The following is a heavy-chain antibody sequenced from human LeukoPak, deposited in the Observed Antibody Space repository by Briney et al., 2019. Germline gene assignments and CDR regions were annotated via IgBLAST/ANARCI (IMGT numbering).Heavy chain of an antibody. CDR3: ARDHYYDSSGYYNWFDP. V-gene: IGHV4-61*02. Sequence: SQTLSLTCTVSGGSISSGSYYWSWIRQPAGKGLEWIGRIYTSGSTNYNPPLKSRVTISVDTSKNQFSLKLSSVTAADTAVYYCARDHYYDSSGYYNWFDPWGQGTLVTVSS. CDR2: IYTSGST. D-gene: IGHD3-22*01. J-gene: IGHJ5*02. CDR1: GGSISSGSYY.